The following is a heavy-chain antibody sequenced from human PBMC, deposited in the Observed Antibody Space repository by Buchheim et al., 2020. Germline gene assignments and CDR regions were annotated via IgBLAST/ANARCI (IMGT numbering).Heavy chain of an antibody. CDR2: IYYSGST. D-gene: IGHD3-10*01. V-gene: IGHV4-39*01. J-gene: IGHJ4*02. Sequence: QLQLQESGPGLVKPSETLSLTCTVSGGSISSSSYYWGWIRQPPRKGLEWIGSIYYSGSTYYNPSLKSRVTISVDTSKNQFSLKLSSVTAADTAVYYCAGLKLLWFQTGFDYWGQGTL. CDR3: AGLKLLWFQTGFDY. CDR1: GGSISSSSYY.